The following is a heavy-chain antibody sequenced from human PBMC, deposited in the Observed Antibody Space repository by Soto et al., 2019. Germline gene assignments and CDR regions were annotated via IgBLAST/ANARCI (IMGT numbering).Heavy chain of an antibody. CDR2: INHSGST. D-gene: IGHD3-22*01. J-gene: IGHJ4*02. Sequence: SETLSLTCAVYGGSFSGYYWSWIRQPPGKGLEWIGEINHSGSTNYNPSLKSRVTISVDTSKNQFSLKLSSVTAADTAVYYCARGLQPPYYSSGYYYDYWGQGTLVTVSS. V-gene: IGHV4-34*01. CDR1: GGSFSGYY. CDR3: ARGLQPPYYSSGYYYDY.